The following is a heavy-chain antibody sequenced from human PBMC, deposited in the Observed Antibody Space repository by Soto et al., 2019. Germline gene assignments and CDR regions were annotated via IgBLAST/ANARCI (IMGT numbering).Heavy chain of an antibody. CDR2: IYWTDNK. Sequence: QITLRDSVPTLVKTPKTLTLTCTCSGFSLSTSGAGVGWIRQPPGKALEWLALIYWTDNKRYRPSLKIRLTLTKDTSKNQVILTTTKLEPLDTSTYYCAHRPDLWRGVGVGYLDYWGQGTLVNVSA. D-gene: IGHD3-3*01. CDR3: AHRPDLWRGVGVGYLDY. V-gene: IGHV2-5*01. CDR1: GFSLSTSGAG. J-gene: IGHJ4*02.